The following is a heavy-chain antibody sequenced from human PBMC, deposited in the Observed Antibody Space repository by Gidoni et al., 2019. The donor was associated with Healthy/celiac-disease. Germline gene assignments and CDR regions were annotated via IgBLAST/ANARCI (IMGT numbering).Heavy chain of an antibody. V-gene: IGHV3-9*01. J-gene: IGHJ4*02. D-gene: IGHD6-13*01. Sequence: EVQLVESGGGLVQPGGSLRLACAASGCTLDDYAMHWVRQAPGKGLGLVSGISWNSGSLGYADSVKGRFTISSDNAKNSLYLQMNSLRAEDTALYYCAKAQGGSSWYFFDYWSQGTLVTVSS. CDR3: AKAQGGSSWYFFDY. CDR2: ISWNSGSL. CDR1: GCTLDDYA.